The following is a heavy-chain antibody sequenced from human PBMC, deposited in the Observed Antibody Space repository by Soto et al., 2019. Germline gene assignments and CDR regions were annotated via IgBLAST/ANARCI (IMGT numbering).Heavy chain of an antibody. J-gene: IGHJ5*02. CDR3: ARQGILVVVPAAIEA. D-gene: IGHD2-2*02. CDR2: IYYSGST. V-gene: IGHV4-39*01. CDR1: GGSISDSSYY. Sequence: SETLSLTCTVAGGSISDSSYYWGWIRQPPGKGLEWIGSIYYSGSTYYNPSLKSRVTISVDTSKNQFSLKLSSVTAADTAVYYCARQGILVVVPAAIEAWRQGTPVTVSS.